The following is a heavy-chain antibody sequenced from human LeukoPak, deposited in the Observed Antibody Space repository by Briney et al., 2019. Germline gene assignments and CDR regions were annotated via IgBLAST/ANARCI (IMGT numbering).Heavy chain of an antibody. D-gene: IGHD4-11*01. J-gene: IGHJ6*03. Sequence: SETLSLTCAVYGGSFSGYYWSWIRQPPGKGLEWIGEINHSGSTNYNPSLKSRVTISVDTSKNQFSLKLSSVTAADTAVYFCARGRVSSSTWYSTYYYFFYMDFWGKGTTVTVSS. CDR2: INHSGST. CDR3: ARGRVSSSTWYSTYYYFFYMDF. V-gene: IGHV4-34*01. CDR1: GGSFSGYY.